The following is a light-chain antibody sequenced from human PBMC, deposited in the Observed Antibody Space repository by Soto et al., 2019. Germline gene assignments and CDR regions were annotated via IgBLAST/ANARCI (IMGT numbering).Light chain of an antibody. CDR2: KAS. Sequence: DIQMTQSPSTLSASVGDRVTITCRASQSISSWLAWFQQKPGKAPKLLIYKASSLESGVPSRFSGSGSGTEFTLTISRLQPDDFATYYCQQYNSLWTFGQGTKVDIK. J-gene: IGKJ1*01. CDR1: QSISSW. V-gene: IGKV1-5*03. CDR3: QQYNSLWT.